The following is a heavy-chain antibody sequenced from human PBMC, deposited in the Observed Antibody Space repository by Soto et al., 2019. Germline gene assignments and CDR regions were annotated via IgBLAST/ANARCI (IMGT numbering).Heavy chain of an antibody. CDR1: GFSFSSCS. J-gene: IGHJ4*02. CDR2: ISSSSSTI. Sequence: GGSLRLSCAASGFSFSSCSMNWVRQAPGKGLEWVSYISSSSSTIYYTDSVKGRFTISRDNAKKSLYLQMNSLRDEDTAVYYCARDDSSGYYHVPFDYWGQGTLVTVSS. CDR3: ARDDSSGYYHVPFDY. V-gene: IGHV3-48*02. D-gene: IGHD3-22*01.